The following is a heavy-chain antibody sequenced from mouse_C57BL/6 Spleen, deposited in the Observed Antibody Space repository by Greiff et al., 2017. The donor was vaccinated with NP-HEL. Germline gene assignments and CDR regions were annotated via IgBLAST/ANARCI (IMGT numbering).Heavy chain of an antibody. J-gene: IGHJ4*01. CDR1: GFSLTSYG. V-gene: IGHV2-3*01. Sequence: VKLMESGPGLVAPSQSLSITCTVSGFSLTSYGVSWVRQPPGKGLEWLGVIWGEGSTNYHSARISGRSISKDNSKSQVFLKLNSLQTDDTATYYCAKEGVYYAMDYWGQGTSGTVSS. CDR3: AKEGVYYAMDY. CDR2: IWGEGST.